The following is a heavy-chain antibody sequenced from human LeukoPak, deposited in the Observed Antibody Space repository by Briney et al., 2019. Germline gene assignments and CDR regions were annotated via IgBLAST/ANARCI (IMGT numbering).Heavy chain of an antibody. CDR1: GFTFTTYA. CDR3: AKTRGPTTPYDFDS. Sequence: GGSLRLSCAASGFTFTTYAMTWVRQTPEKGLEWVSTITGSGGSTYYADSVRGRFTISRDNSKNTLYLQMNSLRAEDTAVYHCAKTRGPTTPYDFDSWGQGTLVTVSS. J-gene: IGHJ4*02. CDR2: ITGSGGST. D-gene: IGHD1-14*01. V-gene: IGHV3-23*01.